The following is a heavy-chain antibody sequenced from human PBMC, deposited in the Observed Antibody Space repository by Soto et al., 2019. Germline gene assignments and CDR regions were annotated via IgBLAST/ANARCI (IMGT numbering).Heavy chain of an antibody. Sequence: ASVKVSCKASGYTFTGYYMHWVRQAPGQGLEWMGWINPNSGGTNYAQKFQGWVTMTRDTSISTAYMELSRLRSDDTAVYYCARGPRSDYGDLLPFHYYYYMDVWGKGTTVPISS. CDR3: ARGPRSDYGDLLPFHYYYYMDV. V-gene: IGHV1-2*04. D-gene: IGHD4-17*01. CDR2: INPNSGGT. CDR1: GYTFTGYY. J-gene: IGHJ6*03.